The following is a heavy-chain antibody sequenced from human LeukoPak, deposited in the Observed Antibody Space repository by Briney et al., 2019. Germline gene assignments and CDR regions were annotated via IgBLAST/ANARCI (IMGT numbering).Heavy chain of an antibody. CDR2: IYYSGST. Sequence: SETLSLTCTASGGSISSYYWSWIRQPPGKGLEWIGYIYYSGSTNYNPSLKSRVTISVDTSKNQFSLKLSSVTAADTAVYYCARARPSKGFDPWGQGTLVTVSS. CDR3: ARARPSKGFDP. V-gene: IGHV4-59*01. J-gene: IGHJ5*02. CDR1: GGSISSYY. D-gene: IGHD2-2*01.